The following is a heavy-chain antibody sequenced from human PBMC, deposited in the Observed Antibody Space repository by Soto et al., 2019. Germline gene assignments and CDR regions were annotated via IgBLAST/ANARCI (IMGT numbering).Heavy chain of an antibody. J-gene: IGHJ4*02. CDR1: GGSISSYY. Sequence: SETLSLTCTVSGGSISSYYWSWIRQPPGKGLEWIGYIYYSGSTNYNPSLKSRVTISVDTSKNQFSLKLSSVTTADTAVYYCARASLMVRGVIPHPYFDYWGQGTLVTVSS. D-gene: IGHD3-10*01. CDR2: IYYSGST. V-gene: IGHV4-59*01. CDR3: ARASLMVRGVIPHPYFDY.